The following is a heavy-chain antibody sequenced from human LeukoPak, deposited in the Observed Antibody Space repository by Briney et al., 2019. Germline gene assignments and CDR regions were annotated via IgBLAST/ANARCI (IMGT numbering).Heavy chain of an antibody. CDR3: ARAEVPAAIKSGAFDI. CDR1: GFTFSSYW. V-gene: IGHV3-74*01. CDR2: MDPDGRTI. J-gene: IGHJ3*02. D-gene: IGHD2-2*01. Sequence: GGSLRLSCAASGFTFSSYWMHWVRQAPGKGLEWVSRMDPDGRTIDYADSVKGRFTISRDNSKNTLYLQMNSLRAEDTAVYYCARAEVPAAIKSGAFDIWGQGTMVTVSS.